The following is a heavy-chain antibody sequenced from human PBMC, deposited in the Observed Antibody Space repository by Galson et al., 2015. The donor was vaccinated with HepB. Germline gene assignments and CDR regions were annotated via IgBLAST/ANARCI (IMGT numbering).Heavy chain of an antibody. CDR1: GFTFSSYG. CDR3: AKDYGSYYDSSQYYFDY. V-gene: IGHV3-30*18. CDR2: IPYDGSNK. Sequence: SLSFSCAVSGFTFSSYGMHWVRQAPGKGLGWVAVIPYDGSNKYYADSVKGRFTISRDNTKNTLYLQMNSLRAEDTAVYYCAKDYGSYYDSSQYYFDYWGQGTLGTGSS. D-gene: IGHD3-22*01. J-gene: IGHJ4*02.